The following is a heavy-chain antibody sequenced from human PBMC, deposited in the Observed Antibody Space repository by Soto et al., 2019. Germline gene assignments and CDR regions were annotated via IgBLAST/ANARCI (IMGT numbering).Heavy chain of an antibody. D-gene: IGHD1-7*01. CDR1: GYTFTSYG. J-gene: IGHJ4*02. CDR2: ISAYNGNT. Sequence: GASVKVSCKASGYTFTSYGISWVRQAPGQGLEWMGWISAYNGNTNYAQKLQGRVTMTTDTSTSTAYMELRSLRSDDTAVYYWARDGPKTYNWNYVGAEWFDYWGQGTLVTVSS. CDR3: ARDGPKTYNWNYVGAEWFDY. V-gene: IGHV1-18*01.